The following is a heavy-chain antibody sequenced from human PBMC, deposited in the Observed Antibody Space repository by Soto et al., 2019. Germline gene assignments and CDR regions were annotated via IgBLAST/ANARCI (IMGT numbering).Heavy chain of an antibody. V-gene: IGHV1-18*01. CDR2: ISGYSGNT. Sequence: GMVFCMAARYTLTPEGSSCLRQAPGQGLEWMGWISGYSGNTNYAEKLQGRVTMTTDTSTSTAYMELRSLRSDDTAVHYCARTASGEYFDYWRQGTLVTVSS. J-gene: IGHJ4*02. CDR1: RYTLTPEG. CDR3: ARTASGEYFDY.